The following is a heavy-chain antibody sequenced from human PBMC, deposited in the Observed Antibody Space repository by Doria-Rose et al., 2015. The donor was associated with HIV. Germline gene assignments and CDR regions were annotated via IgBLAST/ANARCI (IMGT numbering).Heavy chain of an antibody. V-gene: IGHV4-30-4*01. CDR3: ARAHNYGFPHFFDF. CDR1: GDSISSGDSF. J-gene: IGHJ4*02. Sequence: QVQLQESGPGLVRPSQTLSLTCTVLGDSISSGDSFWSWIRQPPGKGPEWIGYISSSGTTYYYPSLRGRLTISLDASKNQFSLNLNSVTAADTAVYYCARAHNYGFPHFFDFWGQGTLVTVSS. D-gene: IGHD3-10*01. CDR2: ISSSGTT.